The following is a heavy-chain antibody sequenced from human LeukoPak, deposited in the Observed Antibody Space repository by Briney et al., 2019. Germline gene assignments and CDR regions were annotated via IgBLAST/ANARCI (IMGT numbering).Heavy chain of an antibody. Sequence: PSETLSLTCTVSGGSISSSSYYWGWIRQPPGKGLEWIGSIYYSGSTYYNPSLKSRVTISVDTSKNQFSLKLSSVTAADTAVYYCARNPPLLGYYYDSSGWARGAFDIWGQGTMVTVSS. D-gene: IGHD3-22*01. CDR3: ARNPPLLGYYYDSSGWARGAFDI. CDR1: GGSISSSSYY. CDR2: IYYSGST. J-gene: IGHJ3*02. V-gene: IGHV4-39*07.